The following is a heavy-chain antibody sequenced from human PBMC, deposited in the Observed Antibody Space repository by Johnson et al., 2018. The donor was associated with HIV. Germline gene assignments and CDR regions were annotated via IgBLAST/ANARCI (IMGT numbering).Heavy chain of an antibody. CDR1: GFTFSSYW. J-gene: IGHJ3*02. D-gene: IGHD3-22*01. Sequence: VQLVESGGGVVQPGGSLRLSCAASGFTFSSYWMSWVRQAPGKGLEWVANIKQDGSEKYYVDSVKGRFTISRDNSKNTLYLQMNSLRAEDTAVYYCARDHYYDSSGYHYPDAFDIWGQGTMVTVSS. CDR3: ARDHYYDSSGYHYPDAFDI. V-gene: IGHV3-7*05. CDR2: IKQDGSEK.